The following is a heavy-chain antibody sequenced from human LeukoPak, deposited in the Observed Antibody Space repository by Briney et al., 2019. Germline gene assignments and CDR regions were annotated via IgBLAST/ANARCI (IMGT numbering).Heavy chain of an antibody. CDR2: ISYDGSKK. J-gene: IGHJ4*02. CDR1: GFPFSGNG. Sequence: GGPLGLSCAASGFPFSGNGWHWVRQPPGKGLEWVAVISYDGSKKYYADSVKGRFTISRDNAKNTVYLQMNSLRAEDTAVYYCSKEKYNWNDYYDYWGQGTLVSVSS. D-gene: IGHD1-1*01. V-gene: IGHV3-30*18. CDR3: SKEKYNWNDYYDY.